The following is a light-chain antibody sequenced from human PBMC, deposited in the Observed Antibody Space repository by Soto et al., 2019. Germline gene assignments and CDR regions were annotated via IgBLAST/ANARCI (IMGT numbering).Light chain of an antibody. CDR2: GAS. CDR3: QQYNNWLPT. CDR1: QSVSGN. J-gene: IGKJ1*01. Sequence: EIVMTQSPATLSVSPGERATLSCRASQSVSGNLAWYQQKPGQAPRLLIYGASTGATGIPARFSGSGSGTEFTLTISSLQSEDFAVYYCQQYNNWLPTFGQGTKVEIK. V-gene: IGKV3-15*01.